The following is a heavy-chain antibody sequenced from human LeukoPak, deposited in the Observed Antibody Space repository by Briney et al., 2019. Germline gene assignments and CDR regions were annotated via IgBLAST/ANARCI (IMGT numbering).Heavy chain of an antibody. CDR2: IYYSGST. D-gene: IGHD5-12*01. J-gene: IGHJ4*02. Sequence: SETLSLTCTVSGGSISSGDYYWSWIRQPPGTGLEWIGYIYYSGSTYCNPSLKSRVTISVDTSKNQFSLKLSSVTAADTAVYYCARGDSGYDPVEYWGQGTLVTVSS. CDR3: ARGDSGYDPVEY. V-gene: IGHV4-30-4*01. CDR1: GGSISSGDYY.